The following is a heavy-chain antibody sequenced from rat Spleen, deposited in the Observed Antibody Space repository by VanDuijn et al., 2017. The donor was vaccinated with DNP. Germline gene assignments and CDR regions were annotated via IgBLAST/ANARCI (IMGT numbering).Heavy chain of an antibody. D-gene: IGHD1-2*01. V-gene: IGHV5-58*01. J-gene: IGHJ4*01. CDR1: GFTFSSYW. Sequence: EVQLVETGGGLVQPGRSLKLSCVASGFTFSSYWMYWIRQAPGKGLEWVASISTDGGSTYYPESVKGRFTVSRDNAKSTLYLQMDSLRSEDTATYYCSKHKGSSSSYAMDAWGQGTSVTVSS. CDR3: SKHKGSSSSYAMDA. CDR2: ISTDGGST.